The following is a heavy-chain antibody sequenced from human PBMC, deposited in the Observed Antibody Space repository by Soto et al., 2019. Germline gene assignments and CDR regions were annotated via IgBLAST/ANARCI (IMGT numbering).Heavy chain of an antibody. D-gene: IGHD3-16*01. J-gene: IGHJ3*02. CDR3: ARSPLGYDYVRQTWREVGDSFDI. CDR1: GASLGGFH. Sequence: SETLSLTCATYGASLGGFHWTWLRQAPGKGLEWIGELIHGGSTNYNPSLKSRVSFSLDTSKNQFSLRLMSVTAADTAVYYCARSPLGYDYVRQTWREVGDSFDIWGRGTRVTVSS. V-gene: IGHV4-34*12. CDR2: LIHGGST.